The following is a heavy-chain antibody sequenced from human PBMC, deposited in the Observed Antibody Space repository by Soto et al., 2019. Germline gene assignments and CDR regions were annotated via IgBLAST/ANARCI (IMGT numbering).Heavy chain of an antibody. CDR3: ARAALYYGSGSYLGYYYGMDV. Sequence: GASVKVSCKASGYTFTGYYMHWVRQAPGQGLEWMGWINPNSGGTNYAQKFQGWVTMTRDTSISTAYMELSRLRSDDTAVYYCARAALYYGSGSYLGYYYGMDVWGQGTTVTVS. CDR1: GYTFTGYY. V-gene: IGHV1-2*04. CDR2: INPNSGGT. D-gene: IGHD3-10*01. J-gene: IGHJ6*02.